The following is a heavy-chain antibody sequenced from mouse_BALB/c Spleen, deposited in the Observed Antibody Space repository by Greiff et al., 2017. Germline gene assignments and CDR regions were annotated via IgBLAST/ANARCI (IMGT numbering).Heavy chain of an antibody. CDR1: GFNIKDYY. D-gene: IGHD2-14*01. CDR3: NARGYEAAMDY. CDR2: IDPENGDT. J-gene: IGHJ4*01. Sequence: VQLQQSGAELVRSGASVKLSCTASGFNIKDYYMHWVKQRPEQGLEWIGWIDPENGDTEYAPKFQGKATMTADTSSNTAYLQLSSLTSEDTAVYYGNARGYEAAMDYWGQGTSVTVSS. V-gene: IGHV14-4*02.